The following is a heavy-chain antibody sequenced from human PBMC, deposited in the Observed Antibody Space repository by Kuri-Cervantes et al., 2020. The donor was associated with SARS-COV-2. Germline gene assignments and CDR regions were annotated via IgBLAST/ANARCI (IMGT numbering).Heavy chain of an antibody. CDR1: GYTSTSYD. V-gene: IGHV1-69*04. J-gene: IGHJ3*02. Sequence: SVKVSCKASGYTSTSYDINWVRQAPGQGLEWMGRIIPILGTANYAQKFQGRVTITADKSTSTAYMELSSLRSEDTAVYYCASSIAAAGWDAFDIWGQGTMVTVSS. D-gene: IGHD6-13*01. CDR3: ASSIAAAGWDAFDI. CDR2: IIPILGTA.